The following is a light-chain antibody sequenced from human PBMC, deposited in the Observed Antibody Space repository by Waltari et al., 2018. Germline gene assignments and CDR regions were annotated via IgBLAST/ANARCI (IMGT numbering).Light chain of an antibody. V-gene: IGLV1-51*01. CDR3: ATWDSRLSVVV. CDR1: SSHIGNND. CDR2: DNN. J-gene: IGLJ3*02. Sequence: QSVLTQPPSVSAAPGQRVTISCSGSSSHIGNNDVSWYQQCPGTAPKLLITDNNKRPFGIPDRFSGSKSGTSATLGITGLQTGDEADYYCATWDSRLSVVVFGGGTKVTVL.